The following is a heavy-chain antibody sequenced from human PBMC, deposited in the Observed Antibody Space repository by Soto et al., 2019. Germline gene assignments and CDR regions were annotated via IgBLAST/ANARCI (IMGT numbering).Heavy chain of an antibody. D-gene: IGHD6-6*01. CDR2: ISAYNGNT. J-gene: IGHJ5*02. CDR3: AGWGAYSSSPQNWFDP. CDR1: GYTFTSYG. V-gene: IGHV1-18*01. Sequence: ASVKVSCKASGYTFTSYGISWVRQAPGQGLEWMGWISAYNGNTNYARKLQGRVTMTTDTSTSTAYMELRSLRSDDTAVYYYAGWGAYSSSPQNWFDPWGQGTLVTVSS.